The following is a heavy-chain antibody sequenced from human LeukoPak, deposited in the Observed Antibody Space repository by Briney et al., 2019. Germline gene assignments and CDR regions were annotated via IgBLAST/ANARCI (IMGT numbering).Heavy chain of an antibody. D-gene: IGHD3-10*01. CDR1: GGSISSYY. CDR3: ARVLNYYGSGSYYNVAFDI. J-gene: IGHJ3*02. V-gene: IGHV4-4*07. CDR2: IYTSGST. Sequence: SETLSLTCTVSGGSISSYYWSWIRQPAGKGLEWIGRIYTSGSTNYNPSLKSRVTMSVDTPKNQFSMKLSSVTAADTAVYYCARVLNYYGSGSYYNVAFDIWGQGTMVTVSS.